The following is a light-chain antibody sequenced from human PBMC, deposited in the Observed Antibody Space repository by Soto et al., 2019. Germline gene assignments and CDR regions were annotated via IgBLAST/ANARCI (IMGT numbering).Light chain of an antibody. Sequence: QSVLTQPPSASGTPGQRVTISCSGSSSNIESNTVNWYQQLPGTAPKLLIYSNNQRPSGVPDRFSGSKSGTSASLAISGLQSEDKADYYCAAWDDSLNGVVFGGGTKLTVL. CDR2: SNN. J-gene: IGLJ2*01. CDR1: SSNIESNT. V-gene: IGLV1-44*01. CDR3: AAWDDSLNGVV.